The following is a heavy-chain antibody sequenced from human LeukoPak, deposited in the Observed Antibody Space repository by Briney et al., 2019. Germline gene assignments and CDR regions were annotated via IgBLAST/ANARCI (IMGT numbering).Heavy chain of an antibody. Sequence: GGSLRLSCAASGFTFSSYVMNWVRQAPGKGLEWVSGISFSGTTTKYADSVKGRVTISRDNSKNTLYLQMNSLRGEDTAVYYCAKRYFCSSVTCYGFDS. CDR1: GFTFSSYV. D-gene: IGHD2-2*01. CDR2: ISFSGTTT. V-gene: IGHV3-23*01. CDR3: AKRYFCSSVTCYGFDS. J-gene: IGHJ5*01.